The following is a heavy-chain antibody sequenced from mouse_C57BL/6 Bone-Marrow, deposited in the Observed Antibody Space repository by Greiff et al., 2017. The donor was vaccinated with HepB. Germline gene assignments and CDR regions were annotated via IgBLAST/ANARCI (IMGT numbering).Heavy chain of an antibody. CDR1: GYTFTSYW. Sequence: VQLQQPGAELVRPGTSVKLSCKASGYTFTSYWMHWVKQRPGQGLEWIGVIDPSDSYTNYNQKFKGKATLTVDTSSSTAYMQLSSLTSEDSAVYYCARFKDYDGAWFAYWGQGTLVTVSA. CDR3: ARFKDYDGAWFAY. V-gene: IGHV1-59*01. J-gene: IGHJ3*01. D-gene: IGHD2-4*01. CDR2: IDPSDSYT.